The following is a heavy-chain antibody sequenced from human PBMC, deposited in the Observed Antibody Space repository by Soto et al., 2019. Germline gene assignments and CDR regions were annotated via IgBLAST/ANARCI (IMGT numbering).Heavy chain of an antibody. CDR3: AAESAYGGNPLAFLY. Sequence: QVQLVQSGAEVKRPGSSVRVSCKASEDTFDSYAISWVRQAPGQGLDWMGGVIPFFNTPNYAKKFQGRVTITADESTSTAYMEVRSLRSEDTAMYYCAAESAYGGNPLAFLYWGQGTVVTASS. CDR2: VIPFFNTP. CDR1: EDTFDSYA. J-gene: IGHJ4*02. V-gene: IGHV1-69*01. D-gene: IGHD1-26*01.